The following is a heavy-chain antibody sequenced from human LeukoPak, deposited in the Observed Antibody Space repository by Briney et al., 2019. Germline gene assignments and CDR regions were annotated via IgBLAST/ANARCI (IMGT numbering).Heavy chain of an antibody. CDR3: ANQEVDTAMVTLYYYYYYMDV. J-gene: IGHJ6*03. D-gene: IGHD5-18*01. CDR1: GFTFSSYA. CDR2: ISGSGGST. V-gene: IGHV3-23*01. Sequence: GESLEISCQASGFTFSSYAMSWVRQAPGKGLEWVSAISGSGGSTYYADSVKGRFTISRDNSKNTLYLQMNSLRAEDTAVYYCANQEVDTAMVTLYYYYYYMDVWGKGTTVTVSS.